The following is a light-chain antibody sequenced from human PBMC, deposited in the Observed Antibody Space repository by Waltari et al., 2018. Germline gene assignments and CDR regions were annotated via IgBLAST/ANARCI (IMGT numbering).Light chain of an antibody. J-gene: IGLJ2*01. V-gene: IGLV2-14*03. CDR3: SSYISSSTLEL. CDR1: SSDGGGYNY. Sequence: QSALTQPAAVSGSPGQSITISCTGTSSDGGGYNYVPWYQQQPGKAPKLIIYDVSNRPSGVSNRFSGSKSGNTASLTISGLQAEDEADYYCSSYISSSTLELFGGGTSLTVL. CDR2: DVS.